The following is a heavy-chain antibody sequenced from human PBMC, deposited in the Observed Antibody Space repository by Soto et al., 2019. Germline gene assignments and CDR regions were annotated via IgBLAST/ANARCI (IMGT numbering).Heavy chain of an antibody. CDR2: IYYSGST. D-gene: IGHD3-16*01. V-gene: IGHV4-59*01. CDR3: ARRGKSNWYFDL. J-gene: IGHJ2*01. CDR1: GGSISSYY. Sequence: QVQLQESGPGLVKPSETLSLTCTVSGGSISSYYWSWIRQPPGKGLEWIGYIYYSGSTNYNPSLESRVTISVDTSKNQFSLKLSSVTAADTAVYYCARRGKSNWYFDLWGRGTLVTVSS.